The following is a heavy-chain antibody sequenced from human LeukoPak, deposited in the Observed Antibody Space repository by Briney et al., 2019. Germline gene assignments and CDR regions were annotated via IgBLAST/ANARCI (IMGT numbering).Heavy chain of an antibody. CDR1: GGSISSGDYY. CDR2: IYYSGST. CDR3: ARETGLYYFDY. J-gene: IGHJ4*02. Sequence: SETLSLTCTVSGGSISSGDYYWNWIRQPPGKGLEWIGHIYYSGSTYYNPPLKSRVTISVDTSKNQFSLKLSSVTAADTAVCFCARETGLYYFDYWGQGTLVTVSS. D-gene: IGHD1-14*01. V-gene: IGHV4-30-4*01.